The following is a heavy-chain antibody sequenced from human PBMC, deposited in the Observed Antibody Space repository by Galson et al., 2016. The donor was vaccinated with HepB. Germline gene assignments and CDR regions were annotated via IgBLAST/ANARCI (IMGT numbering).Heavy chain of an antibody. V-gene: IGHV4-31*03. CDR1: GGSISSGGYH. CDR2: IFYSGST. CDR3: ASSTIRAGYHIDN. D-gene: IGHD3-9*01. J-gene: IGHJ4*02. Sequence: TLSLTCTVSGGSISSGGYHWSWIRQHPGKGLEWIGYIFYSGSTYYNPSLKSRLSISVDTSKNQFSLKLSSVTAADTAVYYCASSTIRAGYHIDNWGQGTLVAVSS.